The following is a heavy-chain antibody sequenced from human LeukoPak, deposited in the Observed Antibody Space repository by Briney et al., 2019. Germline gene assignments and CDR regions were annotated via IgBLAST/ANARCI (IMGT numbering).Heavy chain of an antibody. Sequence: SKTLSLTCTVSGGSISSYYWSWIRQPPGKGLEWIGYIYYSGSTNYNPSLKSRVTISVDTSKNQFSLKLSSVTAADTAVYYCARNRRLDYWGQGTLVTVSS. CDR3: ARNRRLDY. CDR2: IYYSGST. D-gene: IGHD2/OR15-2a*01. CDR1: GGSISSYY. V-gene: IGHV4-59*01. J-gene: IGHJ4*02.